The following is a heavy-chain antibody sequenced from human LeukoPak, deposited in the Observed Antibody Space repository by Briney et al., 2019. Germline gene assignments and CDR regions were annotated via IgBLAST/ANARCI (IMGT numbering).Heavy chain of an antibody. D-gene: IGHD1-14*01. V-gene: IGHV3-23*01. CDR2: ISGGGGST. CDR1: GFTFSSYA. Sequence: GGSLRLSCAASGFTFSSYAMSWVRQAPGKGLEWVSGISGGGGSTYYADSVKDRFTISRDNSKNTLYLQMNSLRAEDTAVYYCAKDWASGNYFDYWGQGTLVTVSS. CDR3: AKDWASGNYFDY. J-gene: IGHJ4*02.